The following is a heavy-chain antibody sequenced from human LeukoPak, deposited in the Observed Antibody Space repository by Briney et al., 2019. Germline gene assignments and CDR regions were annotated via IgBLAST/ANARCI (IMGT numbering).Heavy chain of an antibody. CDR2: ISAYNGNA. D-gene: IGHD6-13*01. J-gene: IGHJ4*02. CDR3: ARGKAAGTNYFDY. CDR1: GYTFTGYY. V-gene: IGHV1-18*04. Sequence: ASAKVSCKASGYTFTGYYMHWVRQAPGQGLEWMGWISAYNGNANYAQKLQGRVTMTTDTSTSTAYMELRSLRSDDTAVYYCARGKAAGTNYFDYWGQGTLVTVSS.